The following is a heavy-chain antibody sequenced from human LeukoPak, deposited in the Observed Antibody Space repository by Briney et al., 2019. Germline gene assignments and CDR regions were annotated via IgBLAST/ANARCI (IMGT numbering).Heavy chain of an antibody. CDR2: ISYDGSNK. Sequence: PGGSLRLSCAASGFTFSNYAMHWVRQAPGKGLEWVALISYDGSNKYYADSVKGRFTISRDNSKNTLYLQMNSLRAEGTAVYYCAREVTTVGSTRFDSWGQGTLVTVSS. CDR1: GFTFSNYA. D-gene: IGHD4-17*01. CDR3: AREVTTVGSTRFDS. J-gene: IGHJ4*02. V-gene: IGHV3-30-3*01.